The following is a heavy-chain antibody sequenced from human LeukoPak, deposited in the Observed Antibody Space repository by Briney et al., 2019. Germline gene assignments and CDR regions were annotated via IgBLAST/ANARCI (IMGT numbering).Heavy chain of an antibody. V-gene: IGHV1-8*03. J-gene: IGHJ4*02. CDR2: MNPNSGNT. CDR3: ARVGYDFWSGYSYYFDY. D-gene: IGHD3-3*01. Sequence: ASVKVSCKASGYTFTSYDINWVRQATGQGLEWMGWMNPNSGNTGYAQKFQGRVTITRNTSISTAYMELSSLRSEDTAVYYCARVGYDFWSGYSYYFDYWGQGTLVTVSS. CDR1: GYTFTSYD.